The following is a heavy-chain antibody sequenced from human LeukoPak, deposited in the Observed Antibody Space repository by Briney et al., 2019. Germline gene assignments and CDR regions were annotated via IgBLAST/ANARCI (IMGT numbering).Heavy chain of an antibody. J-gene: IGHJ4*02. CDR2: ISASNGNT. CDR1: GYTFTRYG. CDR3: ARDHSNWNYAPDF. Sequence: GASVKVSCKDSGYTFTRYGISWVRQAPGQGLQWLGWISASNGNTNYAQKFRDTATMSTDTSTGTAYLDVRSLTSDDTAVYYCARDHSNWNYAPDFWGQGTLVIVSS. D-gene: IGHD1-7*01. V-gene: IGHV1-18*01.